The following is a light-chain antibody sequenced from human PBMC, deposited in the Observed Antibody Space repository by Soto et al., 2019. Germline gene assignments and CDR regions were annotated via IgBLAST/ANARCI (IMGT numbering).Light chain of an antibody. CDR3: SAYTTSRTL. CDR2: EVS. V-gene: IGLV2-14*01. CDR1: SSDVGGYNY. J-gene: IGLJ2*01. Sequence: QSALTQPPSASGSPGQSVTISCTGTSSDVGGYNYVSWYQHHPGNAPKLIIYEVSNRPSGTSNRFSGSKSGNTASLTISGLQAADEADYYCSAYTTSRTLFGGGTKLTVL.